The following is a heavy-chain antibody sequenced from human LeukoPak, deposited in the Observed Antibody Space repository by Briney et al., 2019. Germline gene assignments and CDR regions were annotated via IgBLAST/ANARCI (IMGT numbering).Heavy chain of an antibody. D-gene: IGHD3-10*01. CDR3: ARGRGYYYGSGSIAYFDY. J-gene: IGHJ4*02. Sequence: SETLSLTCAVYGGSFSGYYWSWIRQPPGKGLEWIGEINHSGSTNYNPSLKSRVTISVDTSKNQFSLKLSSVTAADTAVYYCARGRGYYYGSGSIAYFDYWGQGTLVTVSS. CDR1: GGSFSGYY. CDR2: INHSGST. V-gene: IGHV4-34*01.